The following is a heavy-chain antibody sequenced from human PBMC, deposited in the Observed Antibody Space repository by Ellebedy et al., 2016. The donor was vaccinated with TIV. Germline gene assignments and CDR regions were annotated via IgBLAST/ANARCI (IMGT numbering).Heavy chain of an antibody. CDR2: IYWNDDK. Sequence: SGPTLVKPTQTLTLTCTFSGFSFTTSGVAVGWIRQPPGKALEWLTLIYWNDDKRYSPSLKSRLAITADASKNQVVLTMTNMDPMDTATYFCARLGMPTRGDDYWGQGTLITVSS. V-gene: IGHV2-5*01. J-gene: IGHJ4*02. D-gene: IGHD3-16*01. CDR1: GFSFTTSGVA. CDR3: ARLGMPTRGDDY.